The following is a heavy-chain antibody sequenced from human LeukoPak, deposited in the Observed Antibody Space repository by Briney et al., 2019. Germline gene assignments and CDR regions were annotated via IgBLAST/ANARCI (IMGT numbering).Heavy chain of an antibody. CDR1: GFTFTSTA. CDR2: VRGSDAGT. Sequence: GGSLRLSCAPSGFTFTSTAMNWVRQALGKGLEWVSAVRGSDAGTSYADSVKGRFTISRDNSKNTLYLQMNSLRAEDTAVYYCAKNRGGSYYSGSDYWGQGTLVTVSS. D-gene: IGHD1-26*01. CDR3: AKNRGGSYYSGSDY. V-gene: IGHV3-23*01. J-gene: IGHJ4*02.